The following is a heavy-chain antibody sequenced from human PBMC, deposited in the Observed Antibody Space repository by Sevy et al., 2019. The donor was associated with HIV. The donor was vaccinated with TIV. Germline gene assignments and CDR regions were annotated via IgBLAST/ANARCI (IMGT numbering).Heavy chain of an antibody. Sequence: ASVKVSCKASGGTFSSYAISWVRQAPGQGLEWMGGIIPIFGTANYAQKFQGRVTITADESTSTAYMELGSLGSEDTAVYYCARGSGGSGPYYFDYWGQGTLVTVSS. CDR1: GGTFSSYA. CDR2: IIPIFGTA. CDR3: ARGSGGSGPYYFDY. J-gene: IGHJ4*02. D-gene: IGHD3-10*01. V-gene: IGHV1-69*13.